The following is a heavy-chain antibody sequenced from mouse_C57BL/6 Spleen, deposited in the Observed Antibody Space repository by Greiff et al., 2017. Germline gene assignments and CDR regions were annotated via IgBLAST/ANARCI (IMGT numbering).Heavy chain of an antibody. V-gene: IGHV5-9-1*02. CDR2: ISSGGDYI. CDR3: TRVDYDGYYFDY. Sequence: EVMLVESGEGLVKPGGSLKLSCAASGFTFSSYAMSWVRQTPEKRLEWVAYISSGGDYIYYADTVKGRFTISRDNARNTLYLQMSSLKSEDTAMXYCTRVDYDGYYFDYWGQGTTLTVSS. J-gene: IGHJ2*01. CDR1: GFTFSSYA. D-gene: IGHD2-4*01.